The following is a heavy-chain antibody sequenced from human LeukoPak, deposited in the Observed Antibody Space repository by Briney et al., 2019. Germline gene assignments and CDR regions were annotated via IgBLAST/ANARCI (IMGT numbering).Heavy chain of an antibody. CDR1: GYTFTSYG. CDR2: ISAYNGNT. V-gene: IGHV1-18*01. D-gene: IGHD3-9*01. Sequence: GASVKVSCKASGYTFTSYGNSWVRQAPGQGLEWMGWISAYNGNTNYAQKFQGRVTMSKDTSTSTAYMELGSLRSDDTAVYYCARGDDTLTGYFRGFDYWGQGTLVTVSS. J-gene: IGHJ4*02. CDR3: ARGDDTLTGYFRGFDY.